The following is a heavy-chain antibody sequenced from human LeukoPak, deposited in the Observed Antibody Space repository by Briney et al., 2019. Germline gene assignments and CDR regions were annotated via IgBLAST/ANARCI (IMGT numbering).Heavy chain of an antibody. V-gene: IGHV4-59*11. CDR1: GGSIDNHY. Sequence: SETLSLTCTVSGGSIDNHYWSWIRQPPGKGLEWIGYIYYSGFTNYNPSFRSRVTISVDMSKTRFSLKVNSVTAADTAVYYCARDPTVVTQTDGGDYWGQGTLVTVSS. CDR2: IYYSGFT. J-gene: IGHJ4*02. D-gene: IGHD4-23*01. CDR3: ARDPTVVTQTDGGDY.